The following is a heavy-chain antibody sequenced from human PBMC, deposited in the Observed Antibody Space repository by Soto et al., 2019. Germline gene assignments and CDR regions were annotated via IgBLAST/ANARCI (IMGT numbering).Heavy chain of an antibody. Sequence: SETLSLTCTVSVTHISPYSWIWFRQPPGKGLEWIGNIHYNGNTKYNPSLKSRVSMSVDTSKNQFSLRLISVTAADTAKYFCAREGNLGRWLQPLDFWGQGTLVTVSS. J-gene: IGHJ4*02. CDR1: VTHISPYS. V-gene: IGHV4-59*01. CDR3: AREGNLGRWLQPLDF. CDR2: IHYNGNT. D-gene: IGHD5-12*01.